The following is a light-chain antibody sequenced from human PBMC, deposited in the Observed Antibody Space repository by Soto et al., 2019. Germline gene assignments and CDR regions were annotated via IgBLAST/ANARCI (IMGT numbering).Light chain of an antibody. CDR2: DVS. J-gene: IGLJ2*01. CDR3: SSYTSSSTLDVV. Sequence: QSALTQPASVSGSPGQSITISCTGTSSDVGGYNYVSWYQQHPGKAPKLMIYDVSNRPSWVSNRFSGSKSGDTASLTISGLQAEDEADYYCSSYTSSSTLDVVFGGGTKVTVL. CDR1: SSDVGGYNY. V-gene: IGLV2-14*01.